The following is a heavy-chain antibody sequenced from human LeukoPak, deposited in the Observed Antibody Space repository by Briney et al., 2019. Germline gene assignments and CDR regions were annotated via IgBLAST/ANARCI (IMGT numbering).Heavy chain of an antibody. CDR2: IIPFFSTP. CDR1: GYTFTSYA. D-gene: IGHD3-10*01. CDR3: ARDILYYYGSGSSFDY. Sequence: ASVKVSCKASGYTFTSYAISWVRQAPGQGLEWMGGIIPFFSTPNYAQTFPVRVTITTDESTSTAYMELTSLRSEDTAVYYCARDILYYYGSGSSFDYWGQGTLVTVSS. J-gene: IGHJ4*02. V-gene: IGHV1-69*05.